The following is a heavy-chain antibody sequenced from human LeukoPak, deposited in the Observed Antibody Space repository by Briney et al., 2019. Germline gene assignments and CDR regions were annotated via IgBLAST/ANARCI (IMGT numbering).Heavy chain of an antibody. CDR3: ARLHQSGTTDY. V-gene: IGHV4-4*07. CDR2: FYASGST. D-gene: IGHD1-1*01. Sequence: SETLSLTCTVSGGSISSYYWSWIRQPAGKGLEWIGHFYASGSTNYNPSLKSRVSMSVDTSQKQFSLRLSSVTAADTALYYCARLHQSGTTDYWGQGILVTVSS. J-gene: IGHJ4*02. CDR1: GGSISSYY.